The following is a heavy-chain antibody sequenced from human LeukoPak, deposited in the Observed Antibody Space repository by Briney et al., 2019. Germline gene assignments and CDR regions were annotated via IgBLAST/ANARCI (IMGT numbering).Heavy chain of an antibody. V-gene: IGHV3-48*03. CDR1: GFTFSSYE. CDR3: ARDGLLYDSSGYYYGY. Sequence: GSLRLSCAASGFTFSSYEMNWVRQAPGKGLEWASYISSSGSTIYYADSVKGRFTISRDNAKNSLYLQMNSLRAEDTAVYYCARDGLLYDSSGYYYGYWGQGTLVTVSS. CDR2: ISSSGSTI. J-gene: IGHJ4*02. D-gene: IGHD3-22*01.